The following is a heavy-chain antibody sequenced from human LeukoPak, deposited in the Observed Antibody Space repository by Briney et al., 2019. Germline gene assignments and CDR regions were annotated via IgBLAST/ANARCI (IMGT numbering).Heavy chain of an antibody. V-gene: IGHV1-46*01. J-gene: IGHJ6*02. D-gene: IGHD2-2*01. CDR2: INPSGGST. Sequence: GASVKVSCKASGYTFTSYYMHWVRQAPGQGLEWVGIINPSGGSTSYAQKFQGRVTMTRDTSTSTVYMELSSLRSEDTAVYYCARAKKRYCSSTSCPLGMDVWGQGTTVTVSS. CDR1: GYTFTSYY. CDR3: ARAKKRYCSSTSCPLGMDV.